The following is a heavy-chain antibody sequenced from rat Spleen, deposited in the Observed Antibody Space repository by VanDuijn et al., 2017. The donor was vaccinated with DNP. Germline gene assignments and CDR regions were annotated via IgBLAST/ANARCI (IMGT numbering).Heavy chain of an antibody. V-gene: IGHV5-31*01. CDR3: ARGSTSIYWYFDF. Sequence: EVRLVESGGGLVQPGRSLKLSCAASGFTFNNHWMTWIRQVPGKGLEWIASITSSGGTTYYPDSVKGRFTISRDDAKSSLYLQMNSLKSEDTATYYCARGSTSIYWYFDFWGPGTMVTVSS. CDR1: GFTFNNHW. J-gene: IGHJ1*01. CDR2: ITSSGGTT. D-gene: IGHD3-1*01.